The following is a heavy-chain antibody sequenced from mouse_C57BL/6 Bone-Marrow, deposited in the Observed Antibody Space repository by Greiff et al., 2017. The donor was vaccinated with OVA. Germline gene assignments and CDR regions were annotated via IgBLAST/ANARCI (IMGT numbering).Heavy chain of an antibody. Sequence: EVQLVESGGGLVQPGGSMKLSCVASGFTFSNYWMNWVRQSPEKGLEWVAQIRLKSDNYATHYAESVKGRFTISRDDSKSSVYLQMNNLRAEDTGIYYCTVLLRYPAYWGQGTLVTVSA. CDR1: GFTFSNYW. V-gene: IGHV6-3*01. D-gene: IGHD1-1*01. CDR3: TVLLRYPAY. CDR2: IRLKSDNYAT. J-gene: IGHJ3*01.